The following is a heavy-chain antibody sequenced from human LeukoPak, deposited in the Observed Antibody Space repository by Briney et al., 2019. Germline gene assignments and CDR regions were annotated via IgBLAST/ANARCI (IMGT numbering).Heavy chain of an antibody. CDR2: IKSKVDGETT. V-gene: IGHV3-15*01. J-gene: IGHJ4*02. CDR1: GFTFSNAW. CDR3: ATGGYYIDY. Sequence: PGGSLRLSCASSGFTFSNAWMNWVRQAPGTGLEWVGRIKSKVDGETTDYAAPVKGRFTISRDDSKNTVYLQMTSLTTEDTAVYYCATGGYYIDYWGQGTLVTVSS.